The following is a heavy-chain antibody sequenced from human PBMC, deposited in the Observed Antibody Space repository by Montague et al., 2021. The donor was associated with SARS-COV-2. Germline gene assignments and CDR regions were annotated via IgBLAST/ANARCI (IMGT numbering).Heavy chain of an antibody. CDR2: INHSGST. Sequence: SETLSLTCAVYGGSFSGYYWSWIRQPPGKGLEWIGEINHSGSTNYNPSLKSRVTISVDTSENQFSLKLSSVTAADTAVYYCARVRYYGSGTSLGMDVWSQGTTVTVSS. CDR1: GGSFSGYY. D-gene: IGHD3-10*01. V-gene: IGHV4-34*01. CDR3: ARVRYYGSGTSLGMDV. J-gene: IGHJ6*02.